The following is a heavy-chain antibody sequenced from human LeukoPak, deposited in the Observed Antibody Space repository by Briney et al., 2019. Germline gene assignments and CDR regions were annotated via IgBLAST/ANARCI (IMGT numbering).Heavy chain of an antibody. D-gene: IGHD6-6*01. Sequence: SETLSLTCAVYGGSFSGYYWSWIRQPPGKGLEWIGSIYYSGSTYYNPSLKSRVTISVDTSKNQFSLKLSSVTAADTAVYYCARRGEEYSSSSFAFDIWGQGTMVTVSS. CDR1: GGSFSGYY. V-gene: IGHV4-34*01. CDR3: ARRGEEYSSSSFAFDI. CDR2: IYYSGST. J-gene: IGHJ3*02.